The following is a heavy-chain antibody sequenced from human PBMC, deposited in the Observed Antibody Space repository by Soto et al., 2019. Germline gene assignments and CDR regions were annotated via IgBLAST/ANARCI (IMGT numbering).Heavy chain of an antibody. CDR2: ISAYNGNT. D-gene: IGHD5-12*01. Sequence: ASVKVSCKASGYTFTSYGISWVRQAPGQGLEWMGWISAYNGNTNYAQKHQGRVTMTTDTSTSTAYMEMRSLRSDDTAVYYCAKDAGVVAMHYFDSWGQGTLVTVSS. J-gene: IGHJ4*02. CDR1: GYTFTSYG. CDR3: AKDAGVVAMHYFDS. V-gene: IGHV1-18*01.